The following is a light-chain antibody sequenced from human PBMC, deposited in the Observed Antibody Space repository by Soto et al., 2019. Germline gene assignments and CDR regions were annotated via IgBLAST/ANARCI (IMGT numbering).Light chain of an antibody. CDR1: SSDVGGYNY. J-gene: IGLJ3*02. V-gene: IGLV2-14*01. CDR2: EVS. CDR3: SSYTSSSTLWV. Sequence: QSALTQPASVSGSPGQSITISCTGTSSDVGGYNYVSWYQQHPGKAPKLMIYEVSNRPSGVSNRFSGSKSGNTASLTISGLQAEDEADYYCSSYTSSSTLWVFGGGTKVT.